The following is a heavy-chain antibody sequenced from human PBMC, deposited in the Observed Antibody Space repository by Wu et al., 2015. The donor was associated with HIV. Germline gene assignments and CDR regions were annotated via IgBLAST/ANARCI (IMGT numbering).Heavy chain of an antibody. CDR3: ARPWQLRNGWPFFDY. CDR1: AGTFSIYA. J-gene: IGHJ4*02. Sequence: QVQLVQSGAEVKKPGSSVKVSCKAPAGTFSIYAISWVRQAPGQGLEWMGRIVPGSGSANYAQEFQGRVTITADDSTSIAYMEMSSLRSQDTGVYYCARPWQLRNGWPFFDYWGQGTLVTVSS. D-gene: IGHD4-23*01. V-gene: IGHV1-69*13. CDR2: IVPGSGSA.